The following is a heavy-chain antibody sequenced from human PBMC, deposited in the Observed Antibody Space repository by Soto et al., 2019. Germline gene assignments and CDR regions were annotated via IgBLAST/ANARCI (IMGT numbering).Heavy chain of an antibody. D-gene: IGHD5-18*01. CDR1: GFTFSNYW. V-gene: IGHV3-74*01. J-gene: IGHJ6*02. Sequence: EVQLVESGGGLVQPGGSLRLSCAAAGFTFSNYWMHWVRQAPGKGLVWVSRINSDGSSTFYADSVRGRFTISRDNAKNTVFLHMNSLRGEDTAVYYCARGIQYRYGMDVWGQGTTVTVSS. CDR3: ARGIQYRYGMDV. CDR2: INSDGSST.